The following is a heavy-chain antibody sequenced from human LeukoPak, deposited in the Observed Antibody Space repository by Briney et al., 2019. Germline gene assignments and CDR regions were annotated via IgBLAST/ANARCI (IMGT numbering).Heavy chain of an antibody. V-gene: IGHV4-38-2*02. CDR3: ARVLGYCSGGSCYGYFDY. CDR1: GYSISSGYY. D-gene: IGHD2-15*01. CDR2: IYHSGST. J-gene: IGHJ4*02. Sequence: SETLSLTCTVSGYSISSGYYWGWIRQPPGKGLEWIGSIYHSGSTYYNPSLKSQVTISVDTSKNQFSLKLSSVTAADTAVYYCARVLGYCSGGSCYGYFDYWGQGTLVTVSS.